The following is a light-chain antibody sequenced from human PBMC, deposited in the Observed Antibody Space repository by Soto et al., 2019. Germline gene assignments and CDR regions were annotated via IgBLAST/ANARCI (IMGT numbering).Light chain of an antibody. CDR2: AAS. CDR3: QNYNSAPLT. CDR1: QGISSY. J-gene: IGKJ4*01. Sequence: DIQLTQSPSFLSASVGDRVTITCRASQGISSYLAWYQQKPGKVPKLLIYAASTLQSGVPSRFSGGGSGADFTLTISSLQPEDVATYYCQNYNSAPLTFGGGTKVEIK. V-gene: IGKV1-27*01.